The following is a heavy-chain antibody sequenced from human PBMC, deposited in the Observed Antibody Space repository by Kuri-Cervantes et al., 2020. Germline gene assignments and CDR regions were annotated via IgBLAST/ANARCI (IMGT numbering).Heavy chain of an antibody. CDR3: AHLYYDILTGYYTSFDY. V-gene: IGHV2-5*02. D-gene: IGHD3-9*01. J-gene: IGHJ4*02. Sequence: SGPTLVKPTQTLTLTCTFSGFSLSTTGLGVGWIRQPPGKALEWLALIYWDDDKRYSPSLKSRLTITKDTSKNQVVLTMTNMDPVDTATYYCAHLYYDILTGYYTSFDYWGQGTLVTVSS. CDR2: IYWDDDK. CDR1: GFSLSTTGLG.